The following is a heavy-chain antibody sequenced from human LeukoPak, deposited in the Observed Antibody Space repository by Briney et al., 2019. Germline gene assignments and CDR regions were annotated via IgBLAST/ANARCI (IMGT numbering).Heavy chain of an antibody. Sequence: SETLSLTCTVSGGSISSSSYYWGWIRQPPGKGLEWIGSIYYSGSTYYNPSLKSRVTISVDTSKNQFSLKLSSVTAADTAVYYCARGGYSSGWYPAAFFDYWGQGTLVTVSS. D-gene: IGHD6-19*01. V-gene: IGHV4-39*01. J-gene: IGHJ4*02. CDR1: GGSISSSSYY. CDR3: ARGGYSSGWYPAAFFDY. CDR2: IYYSGST.